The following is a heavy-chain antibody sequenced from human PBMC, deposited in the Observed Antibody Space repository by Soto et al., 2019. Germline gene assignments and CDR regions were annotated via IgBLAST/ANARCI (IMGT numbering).Heavy chain of an antibody. V-gene: IGHV3-48*02. CDR3: ARAGNGEMATCPDY. CDR2: ISSSSSTI. CDR1: GFTFSSYS. J-gene: IGHJ4*02. Sequence: EVQLVESGGGLVQPGGSLRLSCAASGFTFSSYSMNWVRQAPGKGLEWVSYISSSSSTIYYADSVKGRFTISRDNAKNSLYLQMNGLRDEDTAVYYCARAGNGEMATCPDYWGQGTLVTVSS. D-gene: IGHD5-12*01.